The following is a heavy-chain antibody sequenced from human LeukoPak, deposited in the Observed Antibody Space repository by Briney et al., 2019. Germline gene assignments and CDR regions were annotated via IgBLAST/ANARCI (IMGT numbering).Heavy chain of an antibody. D-gene: IGHD3-10*01. J-gene: IGHJ6*02. CDR2: IYYSGST. V-gene: IGHV4-30-4*01. Sequence: SETLSLTCTVSGGSISSSSYYWSWIRQPPGKGLEWIGYIYYSGSTYYNPSLKSRVTISVDTSKNQFSLKLSSVTAADTAVYYCARDAHYGSTSDYGMDVWGQGTTVTVSS. CDR3: ARDAHYGSTSDYGMDV. CDR1: GGSISSSSYY.